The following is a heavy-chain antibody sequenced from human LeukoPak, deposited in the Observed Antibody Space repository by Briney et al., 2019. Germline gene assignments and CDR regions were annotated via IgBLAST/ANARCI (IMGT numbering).Heavy chain of an antibody. CDR2: INHSGST. CDR1: GGSFSGYY. CDR3: ARLRSGYSSGWYFINYFDY. J-gene: IGHJ4*02. V-gene: IGHV4-34*01. D-gene: IGHD6-19*01. Sequence: SETLSLTCAVYGGSFSGYYWSWIRQPPGKGLEWIGEINHSGSTNYNPSLKSRVTISVDTSKNQFSLKLSSVTAADTAVYYCARLRSGYSSGWYFINYFDYWGQGTLVTVSS.